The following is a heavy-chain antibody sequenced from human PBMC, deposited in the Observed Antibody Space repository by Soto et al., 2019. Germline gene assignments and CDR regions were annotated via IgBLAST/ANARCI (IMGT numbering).Heavy chain of an antibody. Sequence: ESLKISFKGSGYSCAGHWITWVRQNPGKGLEWLGRIDPSDSQTYYSPSFRGHVTISVTKSITTVFLQWSSLRASDTAMYYCARQIYDSDTGPNFQYYFDSWGQGTPVTVSS. CDR2: IDPSDSQT. D-gene: IGHD3-22*01. CDR3: ARQIYDSDTGPNFQYYFDS. CDR1: GYSCAGHW. V-gene: IGHV5-10-1*01. J-gene: IGHJ4*02.